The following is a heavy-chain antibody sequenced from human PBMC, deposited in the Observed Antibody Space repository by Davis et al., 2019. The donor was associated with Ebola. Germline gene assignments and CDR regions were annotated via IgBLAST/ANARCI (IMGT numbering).Heavy chain of an antibody. CDR2: INPHNGNT. D-gene: IGHD1-1*01. CDR1: GYTFTNYG. CDR3: ARAQFPTTSDH. J-gene: IGHJ4*02. V-gene: IGHV1-18*04. Sequence: ASVKVSCKASGYTFTNYGITWVRQAPGQGLEWMGWINPHNGNTNYAQNVQGRVTMTTDTSTSTAYMEVGSLRSDDTAVYCCARAQFPTTSDHWGQGTLVTVSS.